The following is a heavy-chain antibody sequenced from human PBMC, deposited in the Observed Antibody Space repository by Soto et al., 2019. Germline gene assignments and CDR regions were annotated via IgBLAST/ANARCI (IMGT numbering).Heavy chain of an antibody. J-gene: IGHJ5*02. CDR2: IYYSGST. CDR1: GGSISSGGYY. CDR3: ARVRVPAALNWFDP. D-gene: IGHD2-2*01. Sequence: PSETLSLTCTVSGGSISSGGYYWSWIRQHPGKGLEWIGYIYYSGSTYYNPSLKSRVTISVDTSKNQFPLKLSSVTAADTAVYYCARVRVPAALNWFDPWGQGTLVTVSS. V-gene: IGHV4-31*03.